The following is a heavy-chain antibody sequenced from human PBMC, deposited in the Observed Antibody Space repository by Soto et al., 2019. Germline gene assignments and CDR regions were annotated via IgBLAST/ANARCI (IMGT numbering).Heavy chain of an antibody. CDR1: GYTFTDYD. V-gene: IGHV1-8*01. Sequence: QEQLVQSGAEVKKPGASVKVSCKTSGYTFTDYDINWVRQATGQGLEGIGWMNPNSGETGYAQKFQGRVTMTRSASLSTAYLELGSLRSEDTAVYYCARVAVAARPRWYNWFDPWGQGTLVTVSS. D-gene: IGHD2-15*01. CDR2: MNPNSGET. CDR3: ARVAVAARPRWYNWFDP. J-gene: IGHJ5*02.